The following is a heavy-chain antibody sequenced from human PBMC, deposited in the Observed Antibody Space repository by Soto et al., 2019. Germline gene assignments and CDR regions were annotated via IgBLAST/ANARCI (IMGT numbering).Heavy chain of an antibody. D-gene: IGHD5-18*01. Sequence: QVQLVESGGGVVQPGRSLRLYCAASGFTFSSYGMHWVRQAPGKGLEWVAVIRYDGSNKYYADSVKGRFTISRDNSKNTVYLPMNSLRAEDTAVYYCARKQLWSDYFDYWGQGTLVTVSS. CDR3: ARKQLWSDYFDY. J-gene: IGHJ4*02. CDR1: GFTFSSYG. V-gene: IGHV3-33*01. CDR2: IRYDGSNK.